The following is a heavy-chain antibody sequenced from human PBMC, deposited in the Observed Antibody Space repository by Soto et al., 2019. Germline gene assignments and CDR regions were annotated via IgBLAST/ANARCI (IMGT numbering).Heavy chain of an antibody. CDR2: FYYSGST. CDR3: AKGAWRIFDI. V-gene: IGHV4-59*01. Sequence: QVQLQESGPGLVKPSETLSLTCTVSGGSISSYYWSWVRQPPGKGLEWIGYFYYSGSTNYNPSLKSRVTISVDTSKNQFSLKLSSVTAADTAVYYCAKGAWRIFDIWGQGTMVTVSS. CDR1: GGSISSYY. D-gene: IGHD3-3*01. J-gene: IGHJ3*02.